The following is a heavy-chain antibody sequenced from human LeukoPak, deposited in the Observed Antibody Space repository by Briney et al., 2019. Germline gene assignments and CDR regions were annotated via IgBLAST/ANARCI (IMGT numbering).Heavy chain of an antibody. D-gene: IGHD3-10*01. CDR1: GESMIGHY. CDR2: IHHSGGT. V-gene: IGHV4-34*01. J-gene: IGHJ4*02. Sequence: TSETLSLTCAVYGESMIGHYWTWIRQPPGKRLEWIGEIHHSGGTNSNPSLKNRVTMSIDMSKNQFSLKLNSVTAADTAVYYCARATASGSGRAYDHWAQGNLVPVS. CDR3: ARATASGSGRAYDH.